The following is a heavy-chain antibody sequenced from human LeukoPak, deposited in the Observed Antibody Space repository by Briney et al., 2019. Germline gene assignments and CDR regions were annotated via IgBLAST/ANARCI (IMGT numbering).Heavy chain of an antibody. D-gene: IGHD6-19*01. CDR1: RYTFTGYY. J-gene: IGHJ4*02. Sequence: ASVKVSCKAPRYTFTGYYMHWVRQAPGQGLEWMGWINTNTGNPTYAQGFTGRFVFSLDTSVSTAYLQISSLKAEDTAVYYCARARRSSGWYPNYFDYWGQGTLVTVSS. CDR3: ARARRSSGWYPNYFDY. V-gene: IGHV7-4-1*02. CDR2: INTNTGNP.